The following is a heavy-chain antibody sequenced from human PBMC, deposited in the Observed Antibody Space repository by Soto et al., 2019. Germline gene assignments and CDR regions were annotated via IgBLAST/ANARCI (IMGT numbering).Heavy chain of an antibody. CDR3: ARVGQYTYYYDSSGYYSGWFDP. CDR1: GGTFSSYA. Sequence: ASVKVSCKASGGTFSSYAISWVRQAPGQGLEWMGGIIPIFGTANYAQKFQGRVTITADESTSTAYMELSSLRSEDTAVHYCARVGQYTYYYDSSGYYSGWFDPWGQGTLVTVS. D-gene: IGHD3-22*01. V-gene: IGHV1-69*13. CDR2: IIPIFGTA. J-gene: IGHJ5*02.